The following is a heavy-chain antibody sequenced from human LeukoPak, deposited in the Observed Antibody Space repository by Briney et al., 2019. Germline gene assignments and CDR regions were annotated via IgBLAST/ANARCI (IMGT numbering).Heavy chain of an antibody. V-gene: IGHV3-30-3*01. Sequence: GRSLRLSCAASGFTFSSYAMHWVRRAPGKGLEWVAVISYDGSNKHYADSVKGRFTISRDNSKNTLYLQMNSLRAEDTAVYYCARDHYDILTGSPDYWGQGTLVTVSS. D-gene: IGHD3-9*01. CDR2: ISYDGSNK. CDR1: GFTFSSYA. J-gene: IGHJ4*02. CDR3: ARDHYDILTGSPDY.